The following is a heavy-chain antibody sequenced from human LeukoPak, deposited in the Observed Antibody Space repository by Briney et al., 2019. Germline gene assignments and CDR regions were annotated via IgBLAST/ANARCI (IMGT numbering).Heavy chain of an antibody. CDR2: INHSGST. CDR3: ARWGSCGGDCYMYYFDY. V-gene: IGHV4-34*01. Sequence: SETLSLTCAVYGGSFSGYYWSWIRQPPGKGLEWIGEINHSGSTNYNPSLKSRVTISVDTSKNQFSLKLSSVTAADTAVYYCARWGSCGGDCYMYYFDYWGQGTLVTVSS. D-gene: IGHD2-21*02. J-gene: IGHJ4*02. CDR1: GGSFSGYY.